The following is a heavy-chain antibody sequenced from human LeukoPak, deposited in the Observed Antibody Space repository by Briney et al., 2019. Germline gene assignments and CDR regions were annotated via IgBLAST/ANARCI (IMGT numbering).Heavy chain of an antibody. J-gene: IGHJ3*02. CDR3: ARITYYYDSSAYNDAFDI. D-gene: IGHD3-22*01. CDR2: IAPILGIT. CDR1: GGTFSSYA. V-gene: IGHV1-69*04. Sequence: SVKVSFKASGGTFSSYAISWVRQAPGQGLEWMGRIAPILGITDYAQKFQGRVTITSDTSTSIVYMQMSSLRSEDTAVYYCARITYYYDSSAYNDAFDIWGQGTMVTVPS.